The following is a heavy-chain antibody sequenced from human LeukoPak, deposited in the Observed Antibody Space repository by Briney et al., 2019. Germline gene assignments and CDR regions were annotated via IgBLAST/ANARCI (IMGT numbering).Heavy chain of an antibody. CDR3: ARAAVRVYGAFDL. J-gene: IGHJ3*01. Sequence: PGGSLRLSCAASGFTVSSNYMNWVRQAPGKGLAWVSVIHSGGSIYYADSVRGRSTISRDNSKNTVYLQMNSLRAEDTAVYYCARAAVRVYGAFDLWGQGTIVTVSS. CDR1: GFTVSSNY. V-gene: IGHV3-53*01. D-gene: IGHD6-6*01. CDR2: IHSGGSI.